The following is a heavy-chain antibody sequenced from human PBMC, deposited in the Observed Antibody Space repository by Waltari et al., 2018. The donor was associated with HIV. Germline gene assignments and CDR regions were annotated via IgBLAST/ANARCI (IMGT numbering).Heavy chain of an antibody. J-gene: IGHJ4*01. Sequence: QVLLVQSGPAVQTPGASVTISCQASGYNFTSSTVHWVRQAHCRGLEWLGWTNTGNGNSRDSPGFQDGLTMTRDISATTSYLVLSGLTSDDTALYFCARSGIVRGRNYELLVFWGQGT. CDR3: ARSGIVRGRNYELLVF. D-gene: IGHD3-16*01. V-gene: IGHV1-3*04. CDR2: TNTGNGNS. CDR1: GYNFTSST.